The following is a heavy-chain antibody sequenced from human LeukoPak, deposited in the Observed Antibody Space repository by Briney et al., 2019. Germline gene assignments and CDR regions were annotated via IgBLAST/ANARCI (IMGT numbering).Heavy chain of an antibody. Sequence: GGTNYAQKFQGRVTMTSDTSISTAYMELSRLRSDDTAVYYCAREYIVVVPAAINADNWFDPWGQGTLXTVSS. CDR3: AREYIVVVPAAINADNWFDP. D-gene: IGHD2-2*02. CDR2: GGT. J-gene: IGHJ5*02. V-gene: IGHV1-2*02.